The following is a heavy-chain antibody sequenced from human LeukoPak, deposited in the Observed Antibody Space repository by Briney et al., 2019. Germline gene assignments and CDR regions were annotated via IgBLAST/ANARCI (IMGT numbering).Heavy chain of an antibody. CDR1: GFTFSSYT. Sequence: GGSLRLSCAASGFTFSSYTMNWVRQAPGKGLEWVSSITGSSTYIYYADSMKGRFTISRDNAKNSLYLQMNSLRAEDTAVYYCARDFIDCDDSAFDYWGQGTLVTVSS. J-gene: IGHJ4*02. CDR2: ITGSSTYI. CDR3: ARDFIDCDDSAFDY. D-gene: IGHD4-17*01. V-gene: IGHV3-21*01.